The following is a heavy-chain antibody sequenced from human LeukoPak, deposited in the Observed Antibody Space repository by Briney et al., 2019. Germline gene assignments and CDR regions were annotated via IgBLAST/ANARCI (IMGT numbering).Heavy chain of an antibody. Sequence: PSETLSLTCTVSGGSISSSSYYWGWIRQPPGKGLEWIGSIYYSGSTYYNPSLKSRVTISVDTSKNQFSLRVSFMTAADTAVYFCARNAYVTVASVTFDYWGQGTLVTVSS. CDR2: IYYSGST. D-gene: IGHD6-19*01. CDR1: GGSISSSSYY. J-gene: IGHJ4*02. CDR3: ARNAYVTVASVTFDY. V-gene: IGHV4-39*01.